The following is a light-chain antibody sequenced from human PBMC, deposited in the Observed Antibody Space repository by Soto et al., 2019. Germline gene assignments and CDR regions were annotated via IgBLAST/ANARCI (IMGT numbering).Light chain of an antibody. V-gene: IGLV1-40*01. CDR2: GNN. J-gene: IGLJ7*01. CDR1: NSNIGAGYG. Sequence: QSVLTQPPSVSGAPGQRVSISCTGSNSNIGAGYGVHWYQRFPGAAPKLLIYGNNNRASGVPGRFSSAKSDISASLAITGLQSEDEAEYFCQSFDKSLTALVFGGGTQLTVL. CDR3: QSFDKSLTALV.